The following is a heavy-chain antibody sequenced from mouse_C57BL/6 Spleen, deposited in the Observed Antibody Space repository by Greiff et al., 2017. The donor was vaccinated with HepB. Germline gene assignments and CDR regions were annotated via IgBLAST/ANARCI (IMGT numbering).Heavy chain of an antibody. CDR1: GYTFTSYW. J-gene: IGHJ1*03. V-gene: IGHV1-55*01. D-gene: IGHD2-2*01. Sequence: VQLQQPGAELVKPGASVKMSCKASGYTFTSYWITWVKQKPGQGLEWIGDIYPGSGSTNYNEKFKSKATLTVDTSSSTAYMQLSSLTSEDSAVYYCARDGYDVRYFDVWGTGTTVTVSS. CDR3: ARDGYDVRYFDV. CDR2: IYPGSGST.